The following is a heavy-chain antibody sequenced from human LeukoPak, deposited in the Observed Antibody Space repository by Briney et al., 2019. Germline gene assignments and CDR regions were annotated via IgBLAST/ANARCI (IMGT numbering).Heavy chain of an antibody. CDR3: ARVEYYDFWSALNDFDY. V-gene: IGHV3-21*01. D-gene: IGHD3-3*01. CDR1: GFTFSTHS. CDR2: ISSTSSNI. Sequence: PGGSLRLSCAASGFTFSTHSMNWVRQAPGKGLEWVSSISSTSSNIHYADSVKGRFTISRDNAKNSLYLQMNSLRADDTAVYYCARVEYYDFWSALNDFDYGGRGTLVTASS. J-gene: IGHJ4*02.